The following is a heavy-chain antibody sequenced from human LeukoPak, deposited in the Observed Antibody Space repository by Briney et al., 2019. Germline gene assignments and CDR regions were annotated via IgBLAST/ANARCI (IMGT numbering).Heavy chain of an antibody. Sequence: PGGSLRLSCEVSGLTFSTYWMTWVRQAPGKGLEWVASINQNGREKYYVDSVKGRFTISRDNAKDSLYLQMNSLRDEDTAVYYCARPLGDDWGQGTLVTVSS. CDR1: GLTFSTYW. CDR3: ARPLGDD. V-gene: IGHV3-7*01. D-gene: IGHD3-16*01. CDR2: INQNGREK. J-gene: IGHJ4*02.